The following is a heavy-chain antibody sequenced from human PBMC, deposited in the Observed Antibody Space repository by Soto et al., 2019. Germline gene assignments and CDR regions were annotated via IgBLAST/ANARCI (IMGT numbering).Heavy chain of an antibody. Sequence: QITLKESGPTLVKPTQTLTLTCTFSGFSLTTSGVGVGWIRQPPGKALEWLALIYWDDDNRYSPSLKSRLTIPEASAKTQVVLTMTNMDHVDPGTYYSVRRDYCASASLTFDCLGQGALVTVSS. CDR2: IYWDDDN. J-gene: IGHJ4*02. D-gene: IGHD3-10*01. CDR1: GFSLTTSGVG. V-gene: IGHV2-5*02. CDR3: VRRDYCASASLTFDC.